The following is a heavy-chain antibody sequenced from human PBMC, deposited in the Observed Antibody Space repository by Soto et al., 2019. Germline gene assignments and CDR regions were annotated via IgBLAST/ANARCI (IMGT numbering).Heavy chain of an antibody. CDR2: IYPGDSDT. CDR3: ASTQSGYYYGMDV. CDR1: GYSFTRYW. V-gene: IGHV5-51*01. D-gene: IGHD3-10*01. J-gene: IGHJ6*02. Sequence: GESLKISCKGSGYSFTRYWIGWVRQMPGKGLEWMGIIYPGDSDTRYSPSFQGQVTISADKSISTAYLQWSSLKASDTAMYYCASTQSGYYYGMDVWGQGTTVTVSS.